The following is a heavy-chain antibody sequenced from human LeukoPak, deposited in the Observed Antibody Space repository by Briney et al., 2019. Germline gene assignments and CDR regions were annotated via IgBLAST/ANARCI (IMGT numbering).Heavy chain of an antibody. Sequence: GASVKVSCKASGYTFTSYGISWVRQAPGQGLEWMGWISAYNGNTNYAQKFQGRVTMTRDTSISTAYMELSRLRSDDTAVYYCASVGLRPNYWGQGTLVTVSS. J-gene: IGHJ4*02. CDR1: GYTFTSYG. CDR3: ASVGLRPNY. D-gene: IGHD4-17*01. CDR2: ISAYNGNT. V-gene: IGHV1-18*01.